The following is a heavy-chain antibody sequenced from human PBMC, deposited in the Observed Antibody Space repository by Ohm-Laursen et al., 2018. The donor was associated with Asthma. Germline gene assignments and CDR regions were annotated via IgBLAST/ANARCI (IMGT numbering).Heavy chain of an antibody. J-gene: IGHJ4*02. CDR1: GFTFSSYA. CDR2: ISGSGGST. V-gene: IGHV3-23*01. D-gene: IGHD3-3*01. CDR3: AKDLSVSAITIFGVVMDY. Sequence: SLRLSCTASGFTFSSYAMSWVRQAPGKGLEWVSAISGSGGSTYYADSVKGRFTISRDNSKNTLYLQMNSLRAEDTAVYYCAKDLSVSAITIFGVVMDYWGQGTLVTVSS.